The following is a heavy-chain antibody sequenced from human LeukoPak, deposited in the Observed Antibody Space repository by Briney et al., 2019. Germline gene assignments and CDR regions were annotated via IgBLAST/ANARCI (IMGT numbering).Heavy chain of an antibody. CDR2: MNPNSGNA. CDR1: GYTFTSYD. Sequence: ASVKVSCKASGYTFTSYDINWVRQATGQGLEWMGWMNPNSGNAGYAQKFQGRVTMTRNASISTAYMELSSLRSEDTAVYYCARGRVMDGWDAFDIWGQGTMVTVSS. J-gene: IGHJ3*02. V-gene: IGHV1-8*01. CDR3: ARGRVMDGWDAFDI. D-gene: IGHD3-10*01.